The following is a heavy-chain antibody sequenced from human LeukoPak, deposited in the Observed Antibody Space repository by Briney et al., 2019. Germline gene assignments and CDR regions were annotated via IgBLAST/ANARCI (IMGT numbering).Heavy chain of an antibody. CDR2: INPSGGST. CDR3: ARDLSSIAVRPSISHWFDP. V-gene: IGHV1-46*01. CDR1: GYTFTSYY. Sequence: GASVKVSCKASGYTFTSYYMHWVRQAPGQGLEWMGIINPSGGSTSYAQKFQGRVTMTRDTSTSTVYMELSSLRSEDTAVYYCARDLSSIAVRPSISHWFDPWGQGTLVTVSS. J-gene: IGHJ5*02. D-gene: IGHD6-6*01.